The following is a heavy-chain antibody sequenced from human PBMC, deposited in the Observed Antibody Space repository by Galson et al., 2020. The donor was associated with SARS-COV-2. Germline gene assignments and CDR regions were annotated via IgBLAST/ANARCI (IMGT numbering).Heavy chain of an antibody. CDR1: GFTFSSYG. J-gene: IGHJ4*02. D-gene: IGHD1-26*01. CDR2: ISSDGSNT. CDR3: AKPYSGSYFSYFDY. V-gene: IGHV3-30*18. Sequence: GESLKISCAASGFTFSSYGMHWVRQAPGKGLEWVAVISSDGSNTYYADSVKGRFTISRDNSKNTLYLQMNSLRAEDTAVYYCAKPYSGSYFSYFDYWGQGTLVTVSS.